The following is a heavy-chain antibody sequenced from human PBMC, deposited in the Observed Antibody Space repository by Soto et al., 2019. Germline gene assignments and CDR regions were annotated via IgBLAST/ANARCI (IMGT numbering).Heavy chain of an antibody. D-gene: IGHD2-21*01. J-gene: IGHJ6*02. CDR2: INSDGSST. Sequence: GGSLRLSYAASGFSLSSNWMHWVRQAPGKGLVWVSRINSDGSSTRYADSVKGRLTISRDSAKNTLYLQMNSLKVDDTGVYYCAREVGGDVVNTDYFYGTDVWGQGTTVTVSS. V-gene: IGHV3-74*01. CDR1: GFSLSSNW. CDR3: AREVGGDVVNTDYFYGTDV.